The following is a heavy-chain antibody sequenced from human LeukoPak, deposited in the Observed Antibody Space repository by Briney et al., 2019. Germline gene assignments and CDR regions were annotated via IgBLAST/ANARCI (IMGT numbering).Heavy chain of an antibody. V-gene: IGHV3-21*04. CDR1: GFTFSSYS. CDR2: ISSSGSTI. CDR3: ARMHDDFWSGYPGAFDI. D-gene: IGHD3-3*01. Sequence: PGGSLRLSCAASGFTFSSYSMNWVRQAPGKGLEWVSSISSSGSTIYYADSVKGRFTISRDNAKNSLYLQMNSLRAEDTAVYYCARMHDDFWSGYPGAFDIWGQGTMVTVSS. J-gene: IGHJ3*02.